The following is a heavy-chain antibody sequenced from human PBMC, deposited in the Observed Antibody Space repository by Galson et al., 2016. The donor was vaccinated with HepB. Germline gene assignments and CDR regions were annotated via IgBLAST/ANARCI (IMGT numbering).Heavy chain of an antibody. CDR2: LRGSGSST. J-gene: IGHJ4*02. CDR3: ARGDIVGAIFDY. V-gene: IGHV3-23*01. Sequence: SLRLSCAGSGLTFNSYAMHWVRQAPGKGLEWVSGLRGSGSSTFYADSVKGRFTISRDKSKNTVFLQMNSLRAEDTAVYYCARGDIVGAIFDYWGQGTLVTVSS. D-gene: IGHD1-26*01. CDR1: GLTFNSYA.